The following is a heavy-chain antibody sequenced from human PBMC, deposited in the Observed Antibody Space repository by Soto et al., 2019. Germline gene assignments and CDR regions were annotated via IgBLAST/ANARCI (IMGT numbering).Heavy chain of an antibody. CDR3: ARDDYYYGMDV. J-gene: IGHJ6*02. V-gene: IGHV3-33*01. CDR1: GFTFSSYG. Sequence: GGSLRLSCAASGFTFSSYGMHWVRQAPGKGLEWVAVIWYDGSNKYYADSVKGRFTISRDNSKNTLYLQMNSLRAEDTAVYYCARDDYYYGMDVWGQGTTVTVSS. CDR2: IWYDGSNK.